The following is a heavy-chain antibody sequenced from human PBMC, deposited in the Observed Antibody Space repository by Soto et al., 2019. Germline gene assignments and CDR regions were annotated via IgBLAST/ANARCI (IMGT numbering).Heavy chain of an antibody. J-gene: IGHJ5*01. CDR1: GGSISSYY. V-gene: IGHV4-59*01. CDR3: ASMIGDPVLSFDS. D-gene: IGHD3-10*02. CDR2: IFYSGST. Sequence: QVQLQESGPGLVKPSETLSLTCTVSGGSISSYYWSWIRQPPGKGLEWIGFIFYSGSTSYNPSLEYRDPISIDTSEYQFSLKLNAVTAADTAVYYCASMIGDPVLSFDSWGQGTLVAVSS.